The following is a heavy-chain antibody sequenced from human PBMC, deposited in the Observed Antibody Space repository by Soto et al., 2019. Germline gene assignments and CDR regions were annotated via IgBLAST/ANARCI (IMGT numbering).Heavy chain of an antibody. CDR2: VNADGSLT. CDR3: VRGNPLNDY. D-gene: IGHD1-1*01. J-gene: IGHJ4*02. Sequence: EVQLVESGGGLVQPGGSLRLSCAASGFTFSHYWMHWIRQTPGKGLVWVSRVNADGSLTAHADSVRGRFTISRDNAKNTLFLQMNSLRAEDTAVYCCVRGNPLNDYWGQGTLVTVSS. V-gene: IGHV3-74*01. CDR1: GFTFSHYW.